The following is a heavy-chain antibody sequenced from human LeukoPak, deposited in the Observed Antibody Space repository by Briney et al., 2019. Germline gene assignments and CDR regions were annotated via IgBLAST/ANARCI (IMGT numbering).Heavy chain of an antibody. J-gene: IGHJ4*02. Sequence: PSETLSLTCTVSGGSISSYYWSWIRQPPGKGLEWIGYIYYSGSTNYNPSLKSRVTISVDTSKNQFSLKLSSVTAADTAVHYCARVWFGELFLGYYFDYWGQGTLVTVSS. CDR3: ARVWFGELFLGYYFDY. D-gene: IGHD3-10*01. CDR2: IYYSGST. V-gene: IGHV4-59*08. CDR1: GGSISSYY.